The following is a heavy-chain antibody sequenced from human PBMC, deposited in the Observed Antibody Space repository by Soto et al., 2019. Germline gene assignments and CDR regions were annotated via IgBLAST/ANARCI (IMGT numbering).Heavy chain of an antibody. CDR2: INSDGSST. CDR1: GFTFSSYW. CDR3: ARAKTYSSGWYSYAFDI. Sequence: EVQLVESGGGLVQPGGSLRLSCAASGFTFSSYWMHWVRQAPGKGLVWVSRINSDGSSTSYADSVKGRFTISRDNAKKTLDLQMNSRRAEDTAVYYCARAKTYSSGWYSYAFDIWGQGTMVTVSS. V-gene: IGHV3-74*01. D-gene: IGHD6-19*01. J-gene: IGHJ3*02.